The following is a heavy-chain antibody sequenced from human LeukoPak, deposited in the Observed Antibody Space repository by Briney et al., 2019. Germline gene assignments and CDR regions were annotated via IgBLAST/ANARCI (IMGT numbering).Heavy chain of an antibody. CDR2: ISDSGRDT. CDR3: AKDPIGIGPAFDI. D-gene: IGHD1-26*01. Sequence: GGSLRLSCAASGFTFSSHAMSWVRQAPGKGLEWVSAISDSGRDTSYAGSVKGRFTISRDNSKNTLYLQMNSLRADDTAIYYCAKDPIGIGPAFDIWGQGTMVTVSS. V-gene: IGHV3-23*01. CDR1: GFTFSSHA. J-gene: IGHJ3*02.